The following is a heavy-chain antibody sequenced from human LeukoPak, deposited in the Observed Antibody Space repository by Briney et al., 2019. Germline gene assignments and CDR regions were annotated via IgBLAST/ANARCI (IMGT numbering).Heavy chain of an antibody. CDR2: INPSGGST. J-gene: IGHJ4*02. Sequence: ASVKVSCKASGYTFTSYYMHWVRQAPGQGLEWMGIINPSGGSTSYAQKFQGRVTMTRDTSTRTVYMELSSLRSEDTAVYYCARNDYGERRPLLTYQFDYWGQGTLVTVSS. D-gene: IGHD4-17*01. CDR3: ARNDYGERRPLLTYQFDY. CDR1: GYTFTSYY. V-gene: IGHV1-46*01.